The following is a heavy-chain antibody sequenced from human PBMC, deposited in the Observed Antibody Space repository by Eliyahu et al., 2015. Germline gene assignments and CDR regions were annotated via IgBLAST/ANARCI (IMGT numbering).Heavy chain of an antibody. CDR2: ISGXGDYT. J-gene: IGHJ4*02. D-gene: IGHD6-19*01. CDR3: AKAAYSSGWYEDY. Sequence: EVQLLESGXGLVQPGGSLRLXCXASGFPFSLXAMSWVRQAPGKGLEWVSAISGXGDYTYYADSVKGRFTIFRDNSKNTLYLQMNSLRAEDTTVYYCAKAAYSSGWYEDYWGQGTLVTVSS. CDR1: GFPFSLXA. V-gene: IGHV3-23*01.